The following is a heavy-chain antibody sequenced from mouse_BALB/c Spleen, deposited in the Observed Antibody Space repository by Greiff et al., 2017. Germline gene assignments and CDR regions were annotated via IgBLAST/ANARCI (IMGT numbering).Heavy chain of an antibody. Sequence: EVMLVESGGGLVQPGGSLKLSCAASGFTFSSYGMSWVRQTPDKRLELVATINSNGGSTYYPDSVKGRFTISRDNAKNTLYLQMSSLKSEDTAMYYCARDPMITWYFDVWGAGTTVTVSS. D-gene: IGHD2-4*01. CDR2: INSNGGST. CDR3: ARDPMITWYFDV. CDR1: GFTFSSYG. J-gene: IGHJ1*01. V-gene: IGHV5-6-3*01.